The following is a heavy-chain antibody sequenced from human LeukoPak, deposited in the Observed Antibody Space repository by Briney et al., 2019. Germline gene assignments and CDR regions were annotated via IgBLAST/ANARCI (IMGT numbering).Heavy chain of an antibody. V-gene: IGHV3-7*01. CDR3: ARVGGRYSPLGY. Sequence: QPGGSLRLSCAASGFTFSSYWMSWVRQAPGKRLEWVANIKQDGSEKYYVDSVKGRFTISRDNDKNSLFLQMTSLRAEDTAVYYCARVGGRYSPLGYWGQGTLVTVSS. CDR1: GFTFSSYW. CDR2: IKQDGSEK. D-gene: IGHD3-16*02. J-gene: IGHJ4*02.